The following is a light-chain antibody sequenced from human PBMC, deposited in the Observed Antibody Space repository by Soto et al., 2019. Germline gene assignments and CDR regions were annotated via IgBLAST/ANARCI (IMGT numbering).Light chain of an antibody. Sequence: DIQMTQSPSTLSGSVGDRVTITCRASQTISSWLAWYQQKPGKAPKLLIYKASTLKSGVLSRFSGSGSGTEFTLTISSLQPEDFATYYCQHYNSYSEAFGQGTKVELK. CDR1: QTISSW. CDR3: QHYNSYSEA. CDR2: KAS. V-gene: IGKV1-5*03. J-gene: IGKJ1*01.